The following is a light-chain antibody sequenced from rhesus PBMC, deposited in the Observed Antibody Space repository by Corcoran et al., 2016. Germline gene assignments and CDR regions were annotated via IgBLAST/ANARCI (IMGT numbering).Light chain of an antibody. CDR1: QSLLDSDGYTC. Sequence: DIVMTQTPLSLPVTPGEPASISFSSSQSLLDSDGYTCLDWYLQKPGQSPQLLIYEVSNRVSRVPERFRGDGSGTCLTLKISRVEAEDVGVYYCMQSIEFPLAFGGGTKVEI. CDR3: MQSIEFPLA. V-gene: IGKV2-90*01. J-gene: IGKJ4*01. CDR2: EVS.